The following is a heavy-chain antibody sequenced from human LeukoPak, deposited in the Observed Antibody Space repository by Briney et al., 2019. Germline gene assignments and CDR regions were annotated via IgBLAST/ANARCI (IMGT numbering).Heavy chain of an antibody. D-gene: IGHD2-2*02. CDR1: GYTFTGYY. CDR2: INPNSGGT. Sequence: GASVKVSCKASGYTFTGYYMHWVRQAPGQGLEWMGWINPNSGGTNYAQKFQGRVTMTRDTSISTAYMELSRLRSDDTAVYYCARDCSSTSCYKPSFDIWGQGTMVTVSS. CDR3: ARDCSSTSCYKPSFDI. V-gene: IGHV1-2*02. J-gene: IGHJ3*02.